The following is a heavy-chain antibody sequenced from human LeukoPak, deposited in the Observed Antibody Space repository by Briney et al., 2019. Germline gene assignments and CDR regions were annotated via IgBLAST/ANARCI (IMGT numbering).Heavy chain of an antibody. CDR1: GFTFSSYW. J-gene: IGHJ4*02. CDR3: ARGGYSYGYWAPFDY. D-gene: IGHD5-18*01. V-gene: IGHV3-74*01. Sequence: GGSLRLSCAASGFTFSSYWMHWVRQAPGKGLVWVSRINSDGSSTSYADSVKGRFTISRDNAKSTLYLQMNSLRAEDTAVYYCARGGYSYGYWAPFDYWGQGTLVTVSS. CDR2: INSDGSST.